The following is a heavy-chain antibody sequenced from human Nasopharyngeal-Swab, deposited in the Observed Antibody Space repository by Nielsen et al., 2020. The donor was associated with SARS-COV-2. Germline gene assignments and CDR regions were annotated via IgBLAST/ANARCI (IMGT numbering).Heavy chain of an antibody. J-gene: IGHJ6*02. CDR2: ISYDGSNR. CDR1: GFHFNTYL. CDR3: AKDLELGSISWDYYYYGMDV. V-gene: IGHV3-30*18. D-gene: IGHD1-26*01. Sequence: GESLKISCPASGFHFNTYLMSWVRQDPGKGLEWVAVISYDGSNRYYADSVKGRFTITRDNSKNTLFLEMNSLRAEYTAVHYCAKDLELGSISWDYYYYGMDVWCQGTTVTVSS.